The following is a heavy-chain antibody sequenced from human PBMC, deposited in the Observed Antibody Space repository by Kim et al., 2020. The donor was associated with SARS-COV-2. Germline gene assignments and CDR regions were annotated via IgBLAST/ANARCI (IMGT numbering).Heavy chain of an antibody. D-gene: IGHD3-3*01. V-gene: IGHV3-74*01. J-gene: IGHJ4*02. CDR1: GFTFSGYC. Sequence: GGSLRLSCAASGFTFSGYCMNWVRQVPGKGLDWVSQISRDGSSTYYADSVKGRFTISRDNAKTTLYLQMNTLRADDTALYYCARGFLGDSVDFWCQGTL. CDR2: ISRDGSST. CDR3: ARGFLGDSVDF.